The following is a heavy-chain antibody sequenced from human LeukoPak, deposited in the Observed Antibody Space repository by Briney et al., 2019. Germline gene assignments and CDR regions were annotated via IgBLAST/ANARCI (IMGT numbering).Heavy chain of an antibody. CDR2: IYYSGST. D-gene: IGHD3-3*01. CDR1: GGSISSYY. Sequence: SETLSPTCTVSGGSISSYYWSWIRQPPGKGLEWIGYIYYSGSTNYNPSLKSRVTISVDTSKNQFSLKLSSVTAADTAVYYCARHSTIFGVVIIGVDHDAFDIWGQGTMVTVSS. CDR3: ARHSTIFGVVIIGVDHDAFDI. J-gene: IGHJ3*02. V-gene: IGHV4-59*08.